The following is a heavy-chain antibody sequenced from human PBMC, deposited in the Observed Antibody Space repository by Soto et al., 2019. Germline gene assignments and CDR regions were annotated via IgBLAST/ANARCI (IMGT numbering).Heavy chain of an antibody. V-gene: IGHV3-30*03. D-gene: IGHD3-16*01. Sequence: GGSLRLSCGAPGVTFKDYGMHWVRLAPGKGLEWVAVISYDGKQTYYADSVKGRFTISKDKSKRTLFLQMNSLRVDDTAVYYCARDGWGSNWYFDLWGRGTLVTVSS. CDR2: ISYDGKQT. CDR1: GVTFKDYG. CDR3: ARDGWGSNWYFDL. J-gene: IGHJ2*01.